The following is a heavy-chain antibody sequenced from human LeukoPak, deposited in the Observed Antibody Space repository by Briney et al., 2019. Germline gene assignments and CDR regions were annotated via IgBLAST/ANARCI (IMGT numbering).Heavy chain of an antibody. CDR1: GGSIRRYF. CDR3: ARDGYSGYGPNIYFDY. J-gene: IGHJ4*02. CDR2: IYYSGTT. V-gene: IGHV4-59*01. Sequence: SETLSLTCTVSGGSIRRYFWNWIRQPPGKGLQWIGYIYYSGTTNYNPSLKSRVTISIDTSKNQFSLELSSVTAADTAVYYCARDGYSGYGPNIYFDYWGQGTLVTVSS. D-gene: IGHD5-12*01.